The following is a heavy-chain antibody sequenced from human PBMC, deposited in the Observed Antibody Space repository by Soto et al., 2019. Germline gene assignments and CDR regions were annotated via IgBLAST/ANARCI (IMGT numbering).Heavy chain of an antibody. D-gene: IGHD5-12*01. Sequence: EVQLVESGGGLVKPGGSLRLSCAASGFTFSSYSMNWVRQAPGKGLEWVSSISSSSSYIYYADSVKGRFTISRDNAKNXLYLQMKSLRAEDTAVYYCARDSRDGYNLIDAFDIWGQGTMVTVSS. CDR3: ARDSRDGYNLIDAFDI. V-gene: IGHV3-21*01. CDR2: ISSSSSYI. J-gene: IGHJ3*02. CDR1: GFTFSSYS.